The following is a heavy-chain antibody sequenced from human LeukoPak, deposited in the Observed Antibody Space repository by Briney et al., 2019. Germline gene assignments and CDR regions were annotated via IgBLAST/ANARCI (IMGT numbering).Heavy chain of an antibody. D-gene: IGHD1-26*01. V-gene: IGHV3-23*01. CDR1: GFTFSNSA. CDR3: ARESGSYYKVSPIDY. CDR2: ISGSGSGGST. J-gene: IGHJ4*02. Sequence: GGSLRLSCAASGFTFSNSAMSWVRQAPGKGLEWVSSISGSGSGGSTYYADSVRGRFTISRDNAKNSLYLQMNSLRAEDTAVYYCARESGSYYKVSPIDYWGQGTLVTVSS.